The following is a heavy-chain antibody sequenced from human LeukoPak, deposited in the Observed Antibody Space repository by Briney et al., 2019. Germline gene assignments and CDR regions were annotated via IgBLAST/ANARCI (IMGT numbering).Heavy chain of an antibody. CDR2: IRYDGSDK. CDR1: GFTFSSYG. J-gene: IGHJ4*02. D-gene: IGHD3-22*01. V-gene: IGHV3-30*02. Sequence: GGSLRLSCAVSGFTFSSYGMHWVRQAPGKGLEWVAFIRYDGSDKCYADSVKGRFTISRDNSKNTLYLQMNSLRAEDTAVYYCAKDYYRPSHCNYYHSSGKNYFDYWGQGTLVTVSS. CDR3: AKDYYRPSHCNYYHSSGKNYFDY.